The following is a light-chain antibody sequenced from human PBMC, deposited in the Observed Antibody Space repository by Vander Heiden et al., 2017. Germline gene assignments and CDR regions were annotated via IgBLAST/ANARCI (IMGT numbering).Light chain of an antibody. J-gene: IGLJ2*01. CDR1: SSDVVTYNL. CDR2: DGT. V-gene: IGLV2-23*03. CDR3: CSHAGSSTFDVV. Sequence: QSALTQPASVSGSPGQSITISCTGTSSDVVTYNLVSWYRQDPGKAPKLIIFDGTKRPSGISNRFSCSNSGNTASPTTSGLQAGDEADDDGCSHAGSSTFDVVFGGGTKLTVL.